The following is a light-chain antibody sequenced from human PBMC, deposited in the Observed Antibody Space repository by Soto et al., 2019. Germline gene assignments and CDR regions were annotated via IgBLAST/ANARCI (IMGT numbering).Light chain of an antibody. J-gene: IGKJ1*01. CDR3: QQYNNWAAT. Sequence: EIVMTQSPATLSVSPGERATLSCRASQSVSSNLAWYQQKPGQAPRLLIYGASTRATGIPARFSGSGSGTEFTLNIGKPQSEDFAVYDCQQYNNWAATFRQGTKV. V-gene: IGKV3-15*01. CDR2: GAS. CDR1: QSVSSN.